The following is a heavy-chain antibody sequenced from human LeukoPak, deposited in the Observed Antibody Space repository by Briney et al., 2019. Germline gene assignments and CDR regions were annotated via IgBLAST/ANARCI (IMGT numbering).Heavy chain of an antibody. CDR1: GGSISSYY. J-gene: IGHJ6*02. CDR3: ARHSGCSGGSCYPVHYYGMDV. CDR2: IYYSGST. D-gene: IGHD2-15*01. V-gene: IGHV4-59*08. Sequence: SETLSLTCTVSGGSISSYYWSWIRQPPGKGLEWIGYIYYSGSTNYNPSLKSRVTISVDTSKNQFSLKLSSVTAADTAVYYCARHSGCSGGSCYPVHYYGMDVWGQGTTVTVSS.